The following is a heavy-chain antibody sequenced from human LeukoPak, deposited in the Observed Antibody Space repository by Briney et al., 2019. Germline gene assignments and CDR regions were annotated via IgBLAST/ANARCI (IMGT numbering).Heavy chain of an antibody. CDR2: ISSSSSYI. V-gene: IGHV3-21*01. CDR1: GFTFSSYS. D-gene: IGHD1-14*01. J-gene: IGHJ3*02. Sequence: PGGSLRLSCAASGFTFSSYSMNWVRQAPGKGLEWVSSISSSSSYIYYADSVKGRFTISRDNAKNSLYLQMNSLRAEDTVVYYCARDHSGAFDIWGQGTMVTVSS. CDR3: ARDHSGAFDI.